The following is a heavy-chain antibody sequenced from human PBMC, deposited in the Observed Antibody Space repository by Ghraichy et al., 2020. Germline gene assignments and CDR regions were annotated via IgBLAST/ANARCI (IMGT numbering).Heavy chain of an antibody. D-gene: IGHD6-19*01. CDR3: TTDPDARREAVAGIFGSGEYYYYYYGMDV. V-gene: IGHV3-15*01. CDR2: IKSKTDGGTT. CDR1: GFTFSNAW. Sequence: GGSLRLSCAASGFTFSNAWMSWVRQAPGKGLEWVGRIKSKTDGGTTDYAAPVKGRFTISRDDSKNTLYLQMNSLKTEDTAVYYCTTDPDARREAVAGIFGSGEYYYYYYGMDVWGQGTTVTVSS. J-gene: IGHJ6*02.